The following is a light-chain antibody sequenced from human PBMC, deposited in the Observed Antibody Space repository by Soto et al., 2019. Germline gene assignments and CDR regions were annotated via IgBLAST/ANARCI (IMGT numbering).Light chain of an antibody. V-gene: IGLV1-40*01. CDR1: SSNIGAHYD. CDR3: SSYTDRNNLV. Sequence: SLAVSLGERVTISCTGSSSNIGAHYDVHWYQQLPGTAPKLLIYGNSNRPSGVPDRFSGSKSGTSASLAITGLQAEDEADYYCSSYTDRNNLVFGTGTKVTV. J-gene: IGLJ1*01. CDR2: GNS.